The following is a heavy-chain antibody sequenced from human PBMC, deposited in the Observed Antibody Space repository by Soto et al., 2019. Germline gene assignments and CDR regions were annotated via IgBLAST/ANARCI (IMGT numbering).Heavy chain of an antibody. J-gene: IGHJ4*02. CDR3: ASEYSYDSNAYYSAYFDY. CDR1: GGSISSNSYY. Sequence: PSETLSLTWTVAGGSISSNSYYWGWIRQTPGKGLQWIGSIHHSGRTYNSPSLKSRVTISADTSKNQFSLKLSSVTAADTAIYYCASEYSYDSNAYYSAYFDYWGQGALVTVSS. CDR2: IHHSGRT. D-gene: IGHD3-22*01. V-gene: IGHV4-39*01.